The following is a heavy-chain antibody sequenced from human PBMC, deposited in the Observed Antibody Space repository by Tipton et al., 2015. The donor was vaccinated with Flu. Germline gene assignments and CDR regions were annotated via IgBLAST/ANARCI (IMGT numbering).Heavy chain of an antibody. CDR1: GYTFTSYG. CDR2: ISPYNGNT. CDR3: ARDRSGSSGKGLSEY. Sequence: QVQLVQSGGEVRQPGASVKVSCKASGYTFTSYGISWVRQAPGQGLEWTGWISPYNGNTLYAQKLQGRVTMTTDTSTSTAYMELRSLRSDDTAVYYCARDRSGSSGKGLSEYWGQGTLVTVSS. J-gene: IGHJ4*02. D-gene: IGHD1-26*01. V-gene: IGHV1-18*04.